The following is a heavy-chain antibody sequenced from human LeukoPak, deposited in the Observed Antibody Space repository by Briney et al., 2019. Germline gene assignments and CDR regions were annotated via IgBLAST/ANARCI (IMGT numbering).Heavy chain of an antibody. J-gene: IGHJ6*03. D-gene: IGHD2-15*01. CDR1: GGSFSGYY. CDR2: INHSGST. V-gene: IGHV4-34*01. Sequence: ASETLSLTCAVYGGSFSGYYWSWIRQPPGKGLEWIGEINHSGSTNYNPSLKSRVTISVDTSKNQFSLKLSSVTAADTAVYYCARGRYCSGGSCYYYYYYYYYMDVWGKGTTVTVSS. CDR3: ARGRYCSGGSCYYYYYYYYYMDV.